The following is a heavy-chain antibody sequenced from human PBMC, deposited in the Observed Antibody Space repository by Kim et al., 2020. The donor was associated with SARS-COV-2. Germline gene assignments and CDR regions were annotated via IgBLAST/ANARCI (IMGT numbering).Heavy chain of an antibody. Sequence: GGSLRLSCAASGFTFSSYAMSWVRQAPGKGLEWVSAISGSGGSTYYADSVKGRFTISRDNSKNTLYLQMNSLRAEDTAVYYCAKDRPGGDPREYYYYYGMDVWGQGTTVTVSS. CDR2: ISGSGGST. J-gene: IGHJ6*02. CDR3: AKDRPGGDPREYYYYYGMDV. CDR1: GFTFSSYA. V-gene: IGHV3-23*01.